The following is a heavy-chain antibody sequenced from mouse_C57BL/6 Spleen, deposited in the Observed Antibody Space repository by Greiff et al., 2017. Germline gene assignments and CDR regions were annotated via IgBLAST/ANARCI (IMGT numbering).Heavy chain of an antibody. D-gene: IGHD2-3*01. CDR3: ARVDDGYFYFDY. V-gene: IGHV7-3*01. Sequence: EVKLVESGGGLVQPGGSLSLSCAASGFTFTDYYMRWVRQPPGKALEWLGFIRNKANGYTTEYSASVKGRFTISRDNSQSILYLQMNALRAEDSATYYCARVDDGYFYFDYWSQGTTLTVSS. CDR2: IRNKANGYTT. J-gene: IGHJ2*01. CDR1: GFTFTDYY.